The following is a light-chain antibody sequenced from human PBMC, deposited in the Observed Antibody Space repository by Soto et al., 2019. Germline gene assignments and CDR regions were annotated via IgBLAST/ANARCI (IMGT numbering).Light chain of an antibody. CDR1: QSIDTIY. J-gene: IGKJ1*01. CDR2: DIS. CDR3: QHSSA. V-gene: IGKV3-20*01. Sequence: EIVLTHSPGTLSLSPGERATLSCRTSQSIDTIYLAWYQQKPGQAPRLLMYDISTRATGIPDRFSGSGSGTDFTLTISTLEPEDFAVYYCQHSSAFGQGTKVEIK.